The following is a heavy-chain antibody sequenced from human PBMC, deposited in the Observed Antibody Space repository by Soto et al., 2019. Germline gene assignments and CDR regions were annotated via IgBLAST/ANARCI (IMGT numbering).Heavy chain of an antibody. V-gene: IGHV4-59*01. D-gene: IGHD3-3*01. J-gene: IGHJ6*03. CDR3: ARVGIFGVGGYYYYYYMDV. CDR1: GGSISSYD. CDR2: IYYSGST. Sequence: SETMSLTCTVSGGSISSYDLSWIRQNTGKGLEWIGYIYYSGSTNYNPSLKSRVTISVDTSKNQFSLKLSSVTAADTAVYYCARVGIFGVGGYYYYYYMDVWGKGTTVTVSS.